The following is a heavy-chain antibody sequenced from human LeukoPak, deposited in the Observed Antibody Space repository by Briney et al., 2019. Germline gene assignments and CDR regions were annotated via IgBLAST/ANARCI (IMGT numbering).Heavy chain of an antibody. Sequence: GGSLRLSCAASGFTFSSYAMSWVRQAPGKGLEWVSAISGSGGSTYYADSAKGRFTISRDNSKNTLYLQMNSLRAEDTAVYYCAKGGSSSWFHFDYWGQGTLVTVSS. V-gene: IGHV3-23*01. CDR2: ISGSGGST. CDR3: AKGGSSSWFHFDY. CDR1: GFTFSSYA. D-gene: IGHD6-13*01. J-gene: IGHJ4*02.